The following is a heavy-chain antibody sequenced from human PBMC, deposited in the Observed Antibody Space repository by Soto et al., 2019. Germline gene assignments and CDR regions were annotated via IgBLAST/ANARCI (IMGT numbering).Heavy chain of an antibody. CDR3: ARGHYYDSSGRSDFDY. CDR2: IYYSGST. J-gene: IGHJ4*02. D-gene: IGHD3-22*01. V-gene: IGHV4-30-4*01. Sequence: QVQLQESGPGLVKPSQTLSLTCTVSGGSISSGDYYWSWIRQPPGKGLEGIGYIYYSGSTYYNPSLKSRVTISVDTSKNQFSLKLSSVTAADTAVYYCARGHYYDSSGRSDFDYWGQGTLVTVSS. CDR1: GGSISSGDYY.